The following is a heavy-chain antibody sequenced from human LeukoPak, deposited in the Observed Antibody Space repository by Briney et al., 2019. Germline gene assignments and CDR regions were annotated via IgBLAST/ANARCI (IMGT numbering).Heavy chain of an antibody. CDR1: GGSISSGDYY. CDR3: AREPMAGCSTTSCYRGWYFDY. J-gene: IGHJ4*02. D-gene: IGHD2-2*01. V-gene: IGHV4-31*03. CDR2: IYYSGST. Sequence: ASETLSHTCTVSGGSISSGDYYWSWIRQHPGKGPEWIGYIYYSGSTYSNPSLKSRVSISIDTSKNQFSLNLSSVTAADTAVYYCAREPMAGCSTTSCYRGWYFDYWGQGTLVTVSS.